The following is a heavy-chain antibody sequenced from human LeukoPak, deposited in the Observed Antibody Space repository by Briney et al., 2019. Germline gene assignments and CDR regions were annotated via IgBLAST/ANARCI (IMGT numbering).Heavy chain of an antibody. CDR2: ISSSSSYI. Sequence: GGSLRLSCAASGFTFSRYSMNWVRQAPGKGLEWVSSISSSSSYIYYADSVKGRFTISRDNAKNSLYLQMNSLRAEDTAVYYCAREGATGAFDIWGQGTMVTVSS. D-gene: IGHD1-26*01. V-gene: IGHV3-21*01. CDR3: AREGATGAFDI. CDR1: GFTFSRYS. J-gene: IGHJ3*02.